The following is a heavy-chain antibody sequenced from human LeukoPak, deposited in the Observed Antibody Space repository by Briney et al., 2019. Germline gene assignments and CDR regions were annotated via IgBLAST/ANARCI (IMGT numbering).Heavy chain of an antibody. CDR3: ARERTLTSCYDY. D-gene: IGHD2-15*01. CDR2: INPNSGGT. V-gene: IGHV1-2*02. CDR1: GYTFTGYY. Sequence: ASVKVSCKASGYTFTGYYMHWVRQAPGQGLEWMGWINPNSGGTNYAQKFQGRVTMTRDTSISTAYMELSRLRSDDTAVYYCARERTLTSCYDYWDQGTLVTVSS. J-gene: IGHJ4*02.